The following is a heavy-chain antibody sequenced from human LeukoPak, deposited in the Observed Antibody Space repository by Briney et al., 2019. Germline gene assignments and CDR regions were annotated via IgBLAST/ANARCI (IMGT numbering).Heavy chain of an antibody. CDR2: IYYSGST. V-gene: IGHV4-59*08. CDR3: ARLASGSYGPLTPFDY. J-gene: IGHJ4*02. D-gene: IGHD1-26*01. Sequence: SETLSLTCTVSGGSISSYYWSWIRQPPGKGLEWIGDIYYSGSTNYNPSLKSRVTISVDTSKNQFSLRLSSVTAADTAVYYSARLASGSYGPLTPFDYWGQGTLVTISS. CDR1: GGSISSYY.